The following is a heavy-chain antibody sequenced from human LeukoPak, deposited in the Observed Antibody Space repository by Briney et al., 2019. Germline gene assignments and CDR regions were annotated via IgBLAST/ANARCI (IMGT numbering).Heavy chain of an antibody. CDR1: GYTFTDYH. CDR2: INPNSGGT. J-gene: IGHJ4*02. CDR3: ARTYYYGSGAYYGDY. Sequence: ASVKVSCKASGYTFTDYHMHWVRQAPGQGLEWMGWINPNSGGTNYAQKFQGRVSMTRDTSTSTAYMELSRLRSDDTAVFYCARTYYYGSGAYYGDYWGQGTLVTVSS. V-gene: IGHV1-2*02. D-gene: IGHD3-10*01.